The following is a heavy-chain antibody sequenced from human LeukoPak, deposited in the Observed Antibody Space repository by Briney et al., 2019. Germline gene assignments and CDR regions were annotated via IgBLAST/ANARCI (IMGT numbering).Heavy chain of an antibody. Sequence: PSETLSLTCIVSGDSITSSFWSWIRQPAGKGLEWIGRIYSTGTTNYNPSLKSRVTISVDTSKNQFSLKLSSVTAADTAVYYCARSSRGYFDYWGQGTLVTVSS. J-gene: IGHJ4*02. CDR1: GDSITSSF. V-gene: IGHV4-4*07. D-gene: IGHD6-13*01. CDR2: IYSTGTT. CDR3: ARSSRGYFDY.